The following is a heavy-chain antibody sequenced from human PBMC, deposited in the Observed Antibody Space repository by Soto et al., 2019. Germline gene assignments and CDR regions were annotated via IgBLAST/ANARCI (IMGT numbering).Heavy chain of an antibody. CDR3: ARGSFLRRFDWFDP. D-gene: IGHD3-10*01. J-gene: IGHJ5*02. V-gene: IGHV4-31*03. CDR1: GGSISSGGYY. CDR2: IYYSGST. Sequence: PSETLSLTCTVPGGSISSGGYYWSWIRQHPGKGLEWIGYIYYSGSTYYNPSLKSRVTISVDTSKNQFSLKLSSVTAADTAVYYCARGSFLRRFDWFDPWGQGTLVTVSS.